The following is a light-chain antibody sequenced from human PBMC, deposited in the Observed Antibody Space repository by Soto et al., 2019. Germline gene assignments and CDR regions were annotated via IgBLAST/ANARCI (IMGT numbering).Light chain of an antibody. Sequence: DIQMTQSPSSLSASVGDRVTITCRASQGIGNDLGWYQQKPGKAPKRLIYATSSLQSGVPSRFSGSGSGTHFTLTISSLQPDDFATYYCQQYNSYPLTFGGGTKVDIK. CDR2: ATS. CDR3: QQYNSYPLT. CDR1: QGIGND. J-gene: IGKJ4*01. V-gene: IGKV1-17*01.